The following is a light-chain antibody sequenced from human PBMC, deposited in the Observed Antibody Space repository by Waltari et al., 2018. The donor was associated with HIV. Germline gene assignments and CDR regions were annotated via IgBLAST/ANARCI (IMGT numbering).Light chain of an antibody. CDR3: QQYNNWPGT. CDR2: GAS. Sequence: EIVTTQSPATLSVSPGERATLACRASQSVKNNLAWYQQKPGQAPRILFYGASTRVTGIPARFSGSGSETEFTLTISSLQSEDFAAYYCQQYNNWPGTFGQGTKVEIE. J-gene: IGKJ1*01. V-gene: IGKV3-15*01. CDR1: QSVKNN.